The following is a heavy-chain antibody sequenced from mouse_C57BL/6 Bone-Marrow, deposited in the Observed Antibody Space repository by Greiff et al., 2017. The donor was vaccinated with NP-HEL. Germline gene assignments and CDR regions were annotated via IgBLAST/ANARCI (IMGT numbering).Heavy chain of an antibody. CDR2: INPNNGGT. V-gene: IGHV1-26*01. CDR1: GYTFTDYY. J-gene: IGHJ2*01. CDR3: ARIVSIDGNYEDY. D-gene: IGHD2-1*01. Sequence: EVQLQQSGPELVKPGASVKISCKASGYTFTDYYMNWVKQSHGKSLEWIGDINPNNGGTSYNQKFKGKATLTVDKSSSTAYMELRSLTSEDSAVYYCARIVSIDGNYEDYWGQGTTLTVSS.